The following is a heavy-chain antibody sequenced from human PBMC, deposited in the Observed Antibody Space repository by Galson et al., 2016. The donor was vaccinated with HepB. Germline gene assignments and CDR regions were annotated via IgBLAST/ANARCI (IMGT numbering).Heavy chain of an antibody. CDR1: GFTFSRFW. CDR2: INSDGTTT. J-gene: IGHJ4*03. V-gene: IGHV3-74*03. CDR3: ATVSGPLDY. Sequence: SLRLSCAASGFTFSRFWMHWVRQAPGKGLVWVSRINSDGTTTTYADSVKGRFTISRDNAKNTLYLQMNSLRAEDTAFYYCATVSGPLDYWGQGTTVTVSS. D-gene: IGHD3-16*01.